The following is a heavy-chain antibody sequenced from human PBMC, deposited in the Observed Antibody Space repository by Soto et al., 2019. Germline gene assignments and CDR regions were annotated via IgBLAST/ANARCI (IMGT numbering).Heavy chain of an antibody. J-gene: IGHJ4*02. D-gene: IGHD3-22*01. CDR3: ARDCRAYYDSSGYYYFDY. CDR1: GGTFSSYA. Sequence: QVQLVQSGAEVKKPGSSVKVSCKASGGTFSSYAISWVRQAPGQGLEWMGGIIPIFGTANYAQKFQGRVTITADESTSTAYMELSSLRSEDTAVYYCARDCRAYYDSSGYYYFDYWGQGTLVTVSS. CDR2: IIPIFGTA. V-gene: IGHV1-69*01.